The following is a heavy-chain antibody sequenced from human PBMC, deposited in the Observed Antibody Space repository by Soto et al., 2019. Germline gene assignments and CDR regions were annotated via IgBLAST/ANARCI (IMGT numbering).Heavy chain of an antibody. CDR2: ISWNSGSI. V-gene: IGHV3-9*01. J-gene: IGHJ3*02. Sequence: SLRLSCAASGFTFDDYAMHWVRQAPGKGLEWVSGISWNSGSIGYADSVKGRFTISRDNSKKILYLQMNSLRAEDTAGYYCEPRPDAFEIWGKGRMGTGS. CDR1: GFTFDDYA. CDR3: EPRPDAFEI.